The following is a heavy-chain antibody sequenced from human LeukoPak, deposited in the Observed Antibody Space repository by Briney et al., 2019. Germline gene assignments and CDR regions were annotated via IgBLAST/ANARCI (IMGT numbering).Heavy chain of an antibody. D-gene: IGHD6-6*01. CDR2: ISSSSSSI. Sequence: GGSLRLSCAASGFTFSTYSMNWVRQAPGKGREWGSYISSSSSSIHYAYSVKGRFTISRDNAKNSLYLQMNSLRAEDTAVYYCVSYSSSGTSFDYWGQGPWSPSPQ. V-gene: IGHV3-48*01. J-gene: IGHJ4*02. CDR3: VSYSSSGTSFDY. CDR1: GFTFSTYS.